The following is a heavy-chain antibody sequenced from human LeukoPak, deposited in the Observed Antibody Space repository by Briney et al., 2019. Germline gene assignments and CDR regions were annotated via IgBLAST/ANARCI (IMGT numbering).Heavy chain of an antibody. CDR2: ISSSSSYI. CDR1: GFTFSSYS. Sequence: GGSLRLSCAASGFTFSSYSMNWVRQAPGKGLEWVSSISSSSSYIYYVDSVKGRFTISRDNAKNSLLLQMNSLRAEDTAMYYCARTGYDSSGYYSDYWGQGTLVTVSS. CDR3: ARTGYDSSGYYSDY. D-gene: IGHD3-22*01. V-gene: IGHV3-21*01. J-gene: IGHJ4*02.